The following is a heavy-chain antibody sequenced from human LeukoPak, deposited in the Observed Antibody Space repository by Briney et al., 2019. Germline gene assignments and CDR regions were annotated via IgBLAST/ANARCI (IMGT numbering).Heavy chain of an antibody. V-gene: IGHV3-21*04. J-gene: IGHJ3*02. Sequence: PGGSLRLSCAASGFTFSSYSMNWVRQAPGKGLEWVSSISSSSGYIYYADSVKGRFTISRDNAKNTLYLQMNSLRAEDTAVYYCAREIAVAAAEGAFDIWGQGTMVTVSS. D-gene: IGHD6-19*01. CDR2: ISSSSGYI. CDR3: AREIAVAAAEGAFDI. CDR1: GFTFSSYS.